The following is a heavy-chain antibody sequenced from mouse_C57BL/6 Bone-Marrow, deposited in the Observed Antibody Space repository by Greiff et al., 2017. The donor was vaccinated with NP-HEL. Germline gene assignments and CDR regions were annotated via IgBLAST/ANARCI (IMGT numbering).Heavy chain of an antibody. J-gene: IGHJ3*01. D-gene: IGHD2-4*01. V-gene: IGHV5-6*01. CDR3: AIHYDYDWFAY. CDR2: ISSGGSYT. Sequence: EVKLQESGGDLVKPGGSLKLSCAASGFTFSSYGMSWVRQTPDQRLEWVATISSGGSYTYYPDNVQGRFTISTDNAKNTLYLQMSSLKSENTAMYYCAIHYDYDWFAYWGQGTLVTVSA. CDR1: GFTFSSYG.